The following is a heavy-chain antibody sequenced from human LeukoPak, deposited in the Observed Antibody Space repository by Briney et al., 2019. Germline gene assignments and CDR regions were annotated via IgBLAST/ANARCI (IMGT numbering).Heavy chain of an antibody. CDR3: ARVLKLGYSYGYY. Sequence: ASVKVSCKASRYTFTSYYMHWVRQAPGQGLEWMGIINPSGGSTSYAQKFQGRVTMTRDTSTSTVYMELSSLRSEDTAVYYCARVLKLGYSYGYYWGQGTLVTVS. CDR2: INPSGGST. J-gene: IGHJ4*02. CDR1: RYTFTSYY. V-gene: IGHV1-46*03. D-gene: IGHD5-18*01.